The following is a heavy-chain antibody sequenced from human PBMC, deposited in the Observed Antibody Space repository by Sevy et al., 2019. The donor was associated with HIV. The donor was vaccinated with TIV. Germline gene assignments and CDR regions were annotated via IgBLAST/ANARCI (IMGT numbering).Heavy chain of an antibody. Sequence: GGSLRLSCTASGFIFSGSAIHWVRQASGKGLEWVGRIRSKAKSYATAYAASVKGRFTISRDDSKNTAYRQMNSLKTEDTAVYYCTRQAIYCSGNTCYHPYYFDSWGQGTLVTVSS. D-gene: IGHD2-15*01. J-gene: IGHJ4*02. CDR2: IRSKAKSYAT. CDR3: TRQAIYCSGNTCYHPYYFDS. CDR1: GFIFSGSA. V-gene: IGHV3-73*01.